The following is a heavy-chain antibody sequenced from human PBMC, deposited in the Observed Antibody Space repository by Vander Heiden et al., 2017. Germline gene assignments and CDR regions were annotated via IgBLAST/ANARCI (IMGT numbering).Heavy chain of an antibody. J-gene: IGHJ4*02. Sequence: QVQLVQSGAEVKKPGASVKVSCKASGYTFTSYGIRWVRQAPGQGLEWMGWISAYNGNTNYAQKLQGRVTMTTDTSTSTAYMELRSLRSDDTAVYYCARDRPYDYVWGSYRYITFDYWGQGTLVTVSS. CDR2: ISAYNGNT. CDR3: ARDRPYDYVWGSYRYITFDY. D-gene: IGHD3-16*02. V-gene: IGHV1-18*01. CDR1: GYTFTSYG.